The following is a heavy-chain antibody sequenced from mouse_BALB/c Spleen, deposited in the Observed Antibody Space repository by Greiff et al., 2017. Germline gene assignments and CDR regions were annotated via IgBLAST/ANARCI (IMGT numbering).Heavy chain of an antibody. CDR1: GFNIKDYY. Sequence: EVKVVESGAELVRSGASVKLSCTASGFNIKDYYMHWVKQRPERGLEWIGWIDPENGDTEYAPKFQGKATMTADTSSNTAYLQLSSLTSEDTAVYYCNARLNAMDYWGQGTSVTVSS. CDR3: NARLNAMDY. V-gene: IGHV14-4*02. D-gene: IGHD2-2*01. J-gene: IGHJ4*01. CDR2: IDPENGDT.